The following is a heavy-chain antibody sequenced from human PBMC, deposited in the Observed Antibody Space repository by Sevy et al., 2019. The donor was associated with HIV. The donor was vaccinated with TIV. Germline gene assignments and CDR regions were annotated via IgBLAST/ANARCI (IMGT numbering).Heavy chain of an antibody. CDR2: ISSDGSST. V-gene: IGHV3-74*01. CDR1: GFTFSSYW. J-gene: IGHJ4*02. D-gene: IGHD1-26*01. Sequence: GGSLRLSCAASGFTFSSYWMHWVRHAPGKGLVWVSRISSDGSSTSYADSVRGRFTISRDNAKNKLYLQMNSLRAEDTALYYCARDGRGARDFDYWGQGTLVTVSS. CDR3: ARDGRGARDFDY.